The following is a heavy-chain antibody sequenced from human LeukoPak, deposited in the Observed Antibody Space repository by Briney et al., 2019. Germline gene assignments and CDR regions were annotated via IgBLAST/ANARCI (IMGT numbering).Heavy chain of an antibody. D-gene: IGHD6-19*01. J-gene: IGHJ5*02. CDR1: GGSISSYY. CDR3: ARAGYSSGWYFWDNWFDP. Sequence: SETLSLTCTVSGGSISSYYWSWIRQPPGKGLEWIGYIYYSGSTNYNPSLKSRVTISVDTSKNQFSLELSSVTAADTAVYYCARAGYSSGWYFWDNWFDPWGQGTLVTVSS. V-gene: IGHV4-59*01. CDR2: IYYSGST.